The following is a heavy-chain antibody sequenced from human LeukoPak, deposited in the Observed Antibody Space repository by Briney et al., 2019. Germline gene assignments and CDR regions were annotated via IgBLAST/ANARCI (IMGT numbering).Heavy chain of an antibody. D-gene: IGHD6-13*01. J-gene: IGHJ4*02. V-gene: IGHV3-73*01. CDR3: AKSGIAAAGTFDY. CDR1: GFTFSGSA. CDR2: IRSKAGSYAT. Sequence: GGSLRLSCVASGFTFSGSAMHWVRQASGKGLEWVARIRSKAGSYATEYAASVKGRFTISREDSKNTAYLQMNSLRAEDTAVYYCAKSGIAAAGTFDYWGQGTLVTVSS.